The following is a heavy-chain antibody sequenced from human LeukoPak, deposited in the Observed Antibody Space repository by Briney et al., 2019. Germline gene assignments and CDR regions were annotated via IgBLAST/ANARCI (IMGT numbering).Heavy chain of an antibody. CDR2: IYSGGST. V-gene: IGHV3-66*02. J-gene: IGHJ6*03. Sequence: PGGSLRLSCAASGFTVSSNYMSWVRQAPGKRLEWVSVIYSGGSTYYADSVKGRFTISRDNSKNTLYLQMNSLRAEDTAVYYCARHPNDYYYYMDVWGKGTTVTVSS. CDR1: GFTVSSNY. CDR3: ARHPNDYYYYMDV.